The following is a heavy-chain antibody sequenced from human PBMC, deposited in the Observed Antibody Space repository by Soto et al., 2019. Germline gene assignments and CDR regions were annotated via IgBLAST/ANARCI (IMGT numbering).Heavy chain of an antibody. V-gene: IGHV5-51*01. CDR1: GYSFSSYW. Sequence: GESLKISCKGSGYSFSSYWIGWVRQMPGKGLEWMGIINLGDSDTRYSPSFQGQVTISADKSISTAYLQWSSLKASDTAMYYCPRPSIAAAGMSYYYGMDVWGQGTTVTVSS. J-gene: IGHJ6*02. CDR3: PRPSIAAAGMSYYYGMDV. CDR2: INLGDSDT. D-gene: IGHD6-13*01.